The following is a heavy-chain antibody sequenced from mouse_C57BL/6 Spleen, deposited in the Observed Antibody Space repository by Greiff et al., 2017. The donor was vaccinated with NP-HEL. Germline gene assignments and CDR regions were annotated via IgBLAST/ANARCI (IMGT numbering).Heavy chain of an antibody. D-gene: IGHD1-1*01. CDR3: ARRNYYYGSSYDFDY. CDR1: GYTFTDYY. Sequence: VQLQQSGPVLVKPGASVKMSCKASGYTFTDYYMNWVKQSHGKSLEWIGVINPYNGGTSYNQKFKGKATLTVDKSSSTAYMELNSLTSEDSAVYYCARRNYYYGSSYDFDYWGQGTTLTVSS. J-gene: IGHJ2*01. V-gene: IGHV1-19*01. CDR2: INPYNGGT.